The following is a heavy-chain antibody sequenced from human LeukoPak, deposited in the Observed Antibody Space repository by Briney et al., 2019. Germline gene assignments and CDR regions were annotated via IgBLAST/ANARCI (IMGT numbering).Heavy chain of an antibody. CDR2: INPNRGGT. D-gene: IGHD3-3*01. Sequence: ASVKVSCKASGYTFTGYYMYWVRQAPGQGLEWMGWINPNRGGTNYAQTFQGRVTMTRDTSISTAYMELSRLRSDDTAVYYCARGLDKYDYWSGYFLAYWGQGTLVTVSS. CDR3: ARGLDKYDYWSGYFLAY. V-gene: IGHV1-2*02. CDR1: GYTFTGYY. J-gene: IGHJ4*02.